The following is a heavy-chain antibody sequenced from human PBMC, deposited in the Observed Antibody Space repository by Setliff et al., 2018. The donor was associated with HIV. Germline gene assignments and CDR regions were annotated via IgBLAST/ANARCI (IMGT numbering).Heavy chain of an antibody. V-gene: IGHV4-59*11. J-gene: IGHJ6*02. CDR1: GGSIFSHY. CDR3: ARDKMEAPAGTKGYYSYYGMDV. D-gene: IGHD2-2*01. Sequence: SETLSLTCTVSGGSIFSHYWSWIRQSPGKGLEWIGYIYYSGSTSYNPSLKSRVTISVDTSRNQFSLNLSSVTAADAAVYYCARDKMEAPAGTKGYYSYYGMDVWGQGTTVTVSS. CDR2: IYYSGST.